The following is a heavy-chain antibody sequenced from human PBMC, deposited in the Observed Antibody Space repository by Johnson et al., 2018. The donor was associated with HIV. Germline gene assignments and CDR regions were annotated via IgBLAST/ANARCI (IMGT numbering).Heavy chain of an antibody. CDR1: GFTFTNFW. V-gene: IGHV3-7*05. CDR2: IKQDGSEK. J-gene: IGHJ3*02. D-gene: IGHD1-1*01. CDR3: GRDRMRTAIGAFDI. Sequence: VQLVESGGGVVQPGGSLRLSCAASGFTFTNFWMSWVRQAPGKGLEWVADIKQDGSEKYYVDSVKGRFTISRDNAKNSLYLQMNSLRAEDTAVYYCGRDRMRTAIGAFDIWGQGTMVTVSS.